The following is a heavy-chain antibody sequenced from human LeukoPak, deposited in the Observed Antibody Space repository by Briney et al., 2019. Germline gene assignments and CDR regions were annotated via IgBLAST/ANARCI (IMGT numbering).Heavy chain of an antibody. CDR3: ARRNDFGI. J-gene: IGHJ3*02. CDR2: IYYSGNT. CDR1: GGSINSYY. V-gene: IGHV4-59*08. Sequence: PSETLSLTCTVSGGSINSYYWNWIRQPPGKGLEWIGYIYYSGNTNYNPSLKSRVTISVDTSKNQFSLKLNSVTAADTAVYYCARRNDFGIWGQGTMVTVSS.